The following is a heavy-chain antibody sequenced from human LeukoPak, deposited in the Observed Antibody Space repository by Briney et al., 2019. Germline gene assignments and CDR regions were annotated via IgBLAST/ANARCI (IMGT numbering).Heavy chain of an antibody. CDR2: ISYDGSNK. J-gene: IGHJ4*02. D-gene: IGHD1-26*01. CDR1: GFTFSSYG. Sequence: GRSLRLSCAASGFTFSSYGMHWVRQAPGKGLEWVAVISYDGSNKYYADSVKGRFTISRDNSKNTLYLQMNSLRAEDTAVYYCATDPLQWELTTFFDYWRQATLVTVSS. V-gene: IGHV3-30*03. CDR3: ATDPLQWELTTFFDY.